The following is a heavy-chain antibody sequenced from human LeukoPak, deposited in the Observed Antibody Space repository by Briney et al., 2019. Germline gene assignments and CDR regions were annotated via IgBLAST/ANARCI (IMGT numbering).Heavy chain of an antibody. CDR3: ATARAQYGGNSWGGYYYYYMDV. Sequence: SETLSLTCNVSGDSISSGSYYWTWIRQPAGKGLEWIGRIYTTGSTNYNPSLKSLVTMSVDTSKNQFSLRLTSVTAADTAVYYCATARAQYGGNSWGGYYYYYMDVWGKGTTVTISS. J-gene: IGHJ6*03. CDR1: GDSISSGSYY. V-gene: IGHV4-61*02. CDR2: IYTTGST. D-gene: IGHD4-23*01.